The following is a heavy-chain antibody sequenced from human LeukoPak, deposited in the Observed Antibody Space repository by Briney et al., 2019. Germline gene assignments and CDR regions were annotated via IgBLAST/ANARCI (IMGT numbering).Heavy chain of an antibody. CDR1: GGSINSSSYY. J-gene: IGHJ6*02. D-gene: IGHD1-1*01. Sequence: PSETLSLTYTVSGGSINSSSYYWGWVRQPPGKGLEWIGSMYYRGSTYYNPSLKSRVTISVDTSKNQFSLRLSSVTAADTAVYYCARDAGHQLSRRNYYAMDVWGQGTTVTVSS. V-gene: IGHV4-39*07. CDR2: MYYRGST. CDR3: ARDAGHQLSRRNYYAMDV.